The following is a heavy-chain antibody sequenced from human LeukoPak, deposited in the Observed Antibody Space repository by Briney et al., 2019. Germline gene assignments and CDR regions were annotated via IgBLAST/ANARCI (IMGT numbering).Heavy chain of an antibody. J-gene: IGHJ4*02. V-gene: IGHV3-23*01. D-gene: IGHD6-19*01. CDR3: AKGLYSSGPLLYFDY. CDR2: ISGGGETT. Sequence: GGSLRLSCAASGFTFNNYAMNWVRQAPGKGLEWVSSISGGGETTYYADSAKGRFTISRDNSQNTLYLQMNSLRAEDTAVYYCAKGLYSSGPLLYFDYWGQGTLVTVSS. CDR1: GFTFNNYA.